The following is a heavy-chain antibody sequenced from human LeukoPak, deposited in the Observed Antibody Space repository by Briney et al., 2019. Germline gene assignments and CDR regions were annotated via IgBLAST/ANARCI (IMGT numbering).Heavy chain of an antibody. CDR3: ARPSRPAAMKYPFDY. J-gene: IGHJ4*02. Sequence: GGSLRLSCAASGFTFSSYAMHWVRQAPGKGLEWVAVISYDGSNKYYADSVKGRFTISRDNSKNTLYLQMNSLRAEDTAVYYCARPSRPAAMKYPFDYWGQGTLVTVSS. CDR1: GFTFSSYA. D-gene: IGHD2-2*01. V-gene: IGHV3-30-3*01. CDR2: ISYDGSNK.